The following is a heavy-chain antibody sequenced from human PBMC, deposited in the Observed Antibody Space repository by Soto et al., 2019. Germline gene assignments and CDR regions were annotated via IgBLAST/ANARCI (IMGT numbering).Heavy chain of an antibody. CDR3: ATVAYCYDSSGYDY. D-gene: IGHD3-22*01. Sequence: TLSLTCTVSGGSISSGDYYWSWIRQPPGKGLEWIGSIYYSGSTYYNPSRKRRVTISVDTSKNQFYLKLSSVTAADTAVYYWATVAYCYDSSGYDYWGQGNLGTVSS. CDR1: GGSISSGDYY. CDR2: IYYSGST. J-gene: IGHJ4*02. V-gene: IGHV4-30-4*01.